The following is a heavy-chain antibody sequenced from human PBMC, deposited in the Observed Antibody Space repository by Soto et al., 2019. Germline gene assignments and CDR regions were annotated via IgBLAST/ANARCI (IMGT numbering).Heavy chain of an antibody. Sequence: EVQLVESGGGLVKPGGSLRLSCAASGFTFSSYSMNWVRQAPGKGLEWVSSISSSSSYIYYADSVKGRFTISRDNAKNSLYLQMNSLRVEDTAVYYCAAVLPAGFDPWGQGTLVTVSS. D-gene: IGHD1-20*01. V-gene: IGHV3-21*01. CDR1: GFTFSSYS. CDR3: AAVLPAGFDP. CDR2: ISSSSSYI. J-gene: IGHJ5*02.